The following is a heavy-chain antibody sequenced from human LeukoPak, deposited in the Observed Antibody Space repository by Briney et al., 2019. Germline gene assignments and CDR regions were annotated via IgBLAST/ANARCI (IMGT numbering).Heavy chain of an antibody. D-gene: IGHD6-19*01. CDR2: ISYDGSGQ. CDR3: ARANRPFHTSGWYKDY. J-gene: IGHJ4*02. Sequence: GGSLRLSCAASGFTSSSYAMHWVRQAPGKGLEWVALISYDGSGQYYTESVKGRFTISRDNSKNTLYLQVNSLSVEDTAVYYCARANRPFHTSGWYKDYWGQGTLVTVSS. CDR1: GFTSSSYA. V-gene: IGHV3-30-3*01.